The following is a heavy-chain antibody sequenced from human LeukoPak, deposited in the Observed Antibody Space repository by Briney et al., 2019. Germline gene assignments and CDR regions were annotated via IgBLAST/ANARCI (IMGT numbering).Heavy chain of an antibody. Sequence: SETLSLTCTVSGGSISNYYWTWIRQVPGKGLEWIGYVYYTGSTDYNPSLRSRVTMSLDTSKNQFSLKLTSVTAADTAVYYCARHGTLGSTTYTLDYWGQGTLVTVSS. CDR1: GGSISNYY. CDR2: VYYTGST. CDR3: ARHGTLGSTTYTLDY. D-gene: IGHD1-26*01. J-gene: IGHJ4*02. V-gene: IGHV4-59*08.